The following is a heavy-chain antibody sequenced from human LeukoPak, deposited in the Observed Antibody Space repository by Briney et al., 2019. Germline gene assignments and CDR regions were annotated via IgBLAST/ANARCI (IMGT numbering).Heavy chain of an antibody. Sequence: ASVKVSCKASGYTFTSYYMHWVRQAHGQGLEWMGIINPSGGSTSYAQKFQGRVTMTRDTSISTAYMELSRLRSDDTAVYYCARDLDIVVVAAPNWFDPWGQGTLVTVSS. CDR1: GYTFTSYY. V-gene: IGHV1-46*01. CDR3: ARDLDIVVVAAPNWFDP. J-gene: IGHJ5*02. CDR2: INPSGGST. D-gene: IGHD2-2*03.